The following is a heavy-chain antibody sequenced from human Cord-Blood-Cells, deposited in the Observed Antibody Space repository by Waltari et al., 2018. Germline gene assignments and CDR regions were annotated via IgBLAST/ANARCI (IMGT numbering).Heavy chain of an antibody. V-gene: IGHV4-38-2*02. Sequence: QVQLQESGPGLVKPSETLSLTCAVSGYSISSGYYWGWIRPPPGKGLEWIGSLDHRGNTYYNPSLKSRVTISVDTSKNQFSLKLSSVTAADTAVYYCAREGDYYGSGSYYNNWFDPWGQGTLVTVSS. CDR3: AREGDYYGSGSYYNNWFDP. CDR1: GYSISSGYY. CDR2: LDHRGNT. J-gene: IGHJ5*02. D-gene: IGHD3-10*01.